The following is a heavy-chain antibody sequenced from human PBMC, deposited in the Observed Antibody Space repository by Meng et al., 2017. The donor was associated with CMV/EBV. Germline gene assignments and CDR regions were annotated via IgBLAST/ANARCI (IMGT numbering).Heavy chain of an antibody. J-gene: IGHJ6*02. Sequence: ASVKVSCKASGYTFTSYGISWVRQAPGQGLEWMGWISAYNGNTNYAQKLQGRVTMTTDTSTSTAYMELSSLRSEDTAVYYCARGPVVVVPAATRYYYYGMDVWGQGTTVTVSS. CDR1: GYTFTSYG. CDR2: ISAYNGNT. CDR3: ARGPVVVVPAATRYYYYGMDV. D-gene: IGHD2-2*01. V-gene: IGHV1-18*01.